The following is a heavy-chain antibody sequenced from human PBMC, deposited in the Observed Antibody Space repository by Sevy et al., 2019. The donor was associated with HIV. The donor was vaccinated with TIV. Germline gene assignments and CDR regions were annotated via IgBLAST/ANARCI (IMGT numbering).Heavy chain of an antibody. D-gene: IGHD6-13*01. Sequence: GGSLRLSCAASGFTFSSHGMHWVRQAPGKGLEWVAVMSYDGSYKSYGDSVKGQFTISRDDSKNTLYLQMYSLRPEDTAMYYCARDSGYSINWYPAYWGQGTLVTVSS. J-gene: IGHJ4*02. CDR1: GFTFSSHG. CDR2: MSYDGSYK. CDR3: ARDSGYSINWYPAY. V-gene: IGHV3-30*03.